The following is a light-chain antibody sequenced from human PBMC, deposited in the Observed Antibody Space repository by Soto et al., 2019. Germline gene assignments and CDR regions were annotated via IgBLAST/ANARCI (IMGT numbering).Light chain of an antibody. CDR3: QVWDRTIDSVI. CDR2: DDR. J-gene: IGLJ2*01. Sequence: SYELTQPPSVSVAPGQTATITCGGNYIGSKRVHWYQQKPGQAPVLVVYDDRDRPSGIPERFSGSNSGNTATLTISSVEAGDEADYYCQVWDRTIDSVIFGGGTKLTVL. CDR1: YIGSKR. V-gene: IGLV3-21*02.